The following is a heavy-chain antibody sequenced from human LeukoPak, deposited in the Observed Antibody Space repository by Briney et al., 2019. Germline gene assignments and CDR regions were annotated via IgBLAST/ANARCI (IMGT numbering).Heavy chain of an antibody. CDR2: INHSGST. Sequence: SETLSLTCAFYGGSFSGHYWSCIRQPPGKGLEWIGEINHSGSTKYNPSLKSRVTISVDTSKNQFYLKLTSVTAADWVIDYCTRLSDYYESCCYWSSGWFEPWGQGTLVTVSS. CDR1: GGSFSGHY. V-gene: IGHV4-34*01. J-gene: IGHJ5*02. D-gene: IGHD3-22*01. CDR3: TRLSDYYESCCYWSSGWFEP.